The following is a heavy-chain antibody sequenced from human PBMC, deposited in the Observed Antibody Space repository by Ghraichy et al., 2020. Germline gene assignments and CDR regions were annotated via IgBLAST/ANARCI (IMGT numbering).Heavy chain of an antibody. CDR3: ARDFRMTSPSGSYYIGAFDI. V-gene: IGHV3-21*01. J-gene: IGHJ3*02. D-gene: IGHD1-26*01. Sequence: GGSLRLSCAASGFTFSSYSMNWVRQAPGKGLEWVSSISSSSSYIYYADSVKGRFTISRDNAKNSLYLQMNSLRAEDTAVYYCARDFRMTSPSGSYYIGAFDIWGQGTMVTVSS. CDR1: GFTFSSYS. CDR2: ISSSSSYI.